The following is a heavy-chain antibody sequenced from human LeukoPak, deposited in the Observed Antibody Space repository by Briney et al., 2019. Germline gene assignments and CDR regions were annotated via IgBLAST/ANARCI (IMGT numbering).Heavy chain of an antibody. Sequence: GGSLRLSCAASGFTFSRYAMSWVRQAPGKGLEWVSGISGSGDSTYNADSVKGRFSISRDNSKNTMYLQMNSLRAEGTAVYYCAKGYTSGWFPWFDPWGQGTLVTVSS. CDR3: AKGYTSGWFPWFDP. CDR2: ISGSGDST. V-gene: IGHV3-23*01. J-gene: IGHJ5*02. D-gene: IGHD6-19*01. CDR1: GFTFSRYA.